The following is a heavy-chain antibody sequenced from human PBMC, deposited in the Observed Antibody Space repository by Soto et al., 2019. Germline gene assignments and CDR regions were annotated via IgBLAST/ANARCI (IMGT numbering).Heavy chain of an antibody. CDR1: GGNFSSNG. D-gene: IGHD4-4*01. Sequence: ASVKVSCKAPGGNFSSNGIRWVRQAPGQGLEFMGGIIPTFGTTNYAHKFRGRVTITADESTGTAYMGLSSLRSDDTAVYFCAGASDSTWYNWLDPWGPGTLVTVSS. J-gene: IGHJ5*02. V-gene: IGHV1-69*13. CDR2: IIPTFGTT. CDR3: AGASDSTWYNWLDP.